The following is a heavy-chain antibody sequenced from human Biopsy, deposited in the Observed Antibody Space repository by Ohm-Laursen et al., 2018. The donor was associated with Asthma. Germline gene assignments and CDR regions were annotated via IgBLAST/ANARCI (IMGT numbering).Heavy chain of an antibody. J-gene: IGHJ3*01. Sequence: AASVKVSCKASGYNFISFAIHWVRQAPGQRLEWMGWVNTGNGDTKYSQKFQGRVTITRDTSANTAYMELRSLRSEDTATYYCARTYYDFLTGQVKDVFGVWGQGTMVTVSS. CDR3: ARTYYDFLTGQVKDVFGV. CDR2: VNTGNGDT. V-gene: IGHV1-3*04. CDR1: GYNFISFA. D-gene: IGHD3-9*01.